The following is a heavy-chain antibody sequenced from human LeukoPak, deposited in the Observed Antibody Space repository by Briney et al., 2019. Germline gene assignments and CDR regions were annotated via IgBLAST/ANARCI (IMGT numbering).Heavy chain of an antibody. J-gene: IGHJ6*02. D-gene: IGHD1-26*01. CDR3: ARGPQWELLFRPYYYGMDV. Sequence: SETLSLTCTVSGGSIISYYWSWIRQPPGKGLEWIGYIYYSGSTNYNPSLKSRVTISVDTSKNQFSLKLSSVTAADTAAYYCARGPQWELLFRPYYYGMDVWGQGTTVTVSS. V-gene: IGHV4-59*01. CDR2: IYYSGST. CDR1: GGSIISYY.